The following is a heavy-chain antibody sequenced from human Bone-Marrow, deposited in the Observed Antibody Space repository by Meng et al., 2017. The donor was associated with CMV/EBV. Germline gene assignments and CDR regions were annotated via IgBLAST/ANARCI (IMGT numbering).Heavy chain of an antibody. CDR2: ISRTYNT. Sequence: GESLKISCVSSGFIFSDHYLSWIRQAPGKGLEWVSYISRTYNTGYIQSVKGRFTISRDNSQESLFLQMGSRRAEDAAVYYCARMRGAGPGGYFDLWGQGTLVAFSS. CDR3: ARMRGAGPGGYFDL. V-gene: IGHV3-11*01. D-gene: IGHD3-10*01. CDR1: GFIFSDHY. J-gene: IGHJ3*01.